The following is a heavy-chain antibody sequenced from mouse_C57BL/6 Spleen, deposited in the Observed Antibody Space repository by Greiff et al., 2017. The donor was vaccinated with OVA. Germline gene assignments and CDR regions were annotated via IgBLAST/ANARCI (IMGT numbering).Heavy chain of an antibody. D-gene: IGHD1-1*01. V-gene: IGHV1-50*01. CDR3: AVITTVVATDYFDV. CDR2: IDPSDSYT. Sequence: VQLQQPGAELVKPGASVKLSCKASGYTFTSYWMQWVKQRPGQGLEWIGEIDPSDSYTNYNQKFKGKATLTVDTSSSTAYMQLSSLTSEDSAVYYCAVITTVVATDYFDVWGTGTTVTVSS. CDR1: GYTFTSYW. J-gene: IGHJ1*03.